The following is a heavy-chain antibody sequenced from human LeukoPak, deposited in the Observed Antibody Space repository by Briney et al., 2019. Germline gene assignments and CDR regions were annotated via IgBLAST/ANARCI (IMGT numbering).Heavy chain of an antibody. D-gene: IGHD6-13*01. CDR3: AKLEHYSSSWYDGWYFDY. CDR1: GFTFSSYA. V-gene: IGHV3-23*01. CDR2: ISGSGGST. Sequence: PGGSLRLSCAASGFTFSSYAMSWVRQAPGKGLEWVSAISGSGGSTYYADSVKGRFTISRDNSKNTLYLQMNSLRAEDTAVYYCAKLEHYSSSWYDGWYFDYWGQGTLVTVSS. J-gene: IGHJ4*02.